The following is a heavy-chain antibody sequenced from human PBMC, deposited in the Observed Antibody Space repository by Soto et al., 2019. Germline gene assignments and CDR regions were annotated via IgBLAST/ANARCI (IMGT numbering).Heavy chain of an antibody. CDR2: ISNTGDVT. CDR3: AKDRMIVDPLGFDI. V-gene: IGHV3-23*01. D-gene: IGHD3-22*01. CDR1: GFAFRNYG. Sequence: EVLLLESGGGVVQPGGSLRLSCAVCGFAFRNYGMSWIRQTPGKGLEWVSSISNTGDVTYYADSVKGRFTVSRDNSKNALNLQMNSLRAEDTAVYYCAKDRMIVDPLGFDIWGQGTLVTVSS. J-gene: IGHJ3*02.